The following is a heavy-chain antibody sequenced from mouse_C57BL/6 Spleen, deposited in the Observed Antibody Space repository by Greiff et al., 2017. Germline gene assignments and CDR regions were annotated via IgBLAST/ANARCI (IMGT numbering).Heavy chain of an antibody. V-gene: IGHV5-17*01. D-gene: IGHD2-4*01. CDR3: ARGITLDV. J-gene: IGHJ1*03. CDR1: GFTFSDYG. Sequence: EVKVVESGGGLVKPGGSLKLSCAASGFTFSDYGMHWVRQAPEKGLEWVAYISSGSSTIYYADTVKGRFTISRDNAKNTLFLQMTSLRSEDTAMYYCARGITLDVWGTGTTVTVSS. CDR2: ISSGSSTI.